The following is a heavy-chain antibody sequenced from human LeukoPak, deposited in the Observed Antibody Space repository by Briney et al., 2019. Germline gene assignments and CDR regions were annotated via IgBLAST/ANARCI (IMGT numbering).Heavy chain of an antibody. D-gene: IGHD2-2*01. V-gene: IGHV4-34*01. CDR1: GGSFSGYY. J-gene: IGHJ5*02. Sequence: PSETLSLTCAVYGGSFSGYYWGWIRQPPGKGLEWIGEINHSGSTNYNPSLKSRVTISVDTSKNQFSLKLSSVTAADTAVYYCARGSSDRYCSSTSCYVRRTNWFDPWGQGTLVTVSS. CDR2: INHSGST. CDR3: ARGSSDRYCSSTSCYVRRTNWFDP.